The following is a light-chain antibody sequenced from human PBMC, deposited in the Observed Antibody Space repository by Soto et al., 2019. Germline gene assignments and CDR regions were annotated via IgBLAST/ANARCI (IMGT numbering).Light chain of an antibody. CDR2: GAS. CDR3: QQYGGSPRT. J-gene: IGKJ1*01. CDR1: QSISSNF. V-gene: IGKV3-20*01. Sequence: IVLSQSPDTLSLSPGGGATLSCRASQSISSNFLAWYQQKRGQAPRLLIHGASNRATGIPDRFSGSGSGTDFTLTITRLEPEDFAVYYCQQYGGSPRTFGQGTKVDNK.